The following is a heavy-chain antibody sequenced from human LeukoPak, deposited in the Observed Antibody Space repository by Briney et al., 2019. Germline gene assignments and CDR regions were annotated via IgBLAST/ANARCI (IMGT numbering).Heavy chain of an antibody. D-gene: IGHD2-2*01. J-gene: IGHJ4*02. V-gene: IGHV4-34*01. CDR1: GGSFSGYY. CDR2: INHSGST. CDR3: ASLRVVPAAMGTFDY. Sequence: SETLSLTCAVYGGSFSGYYWSWIRQPPGKGLEWIGEINHSGSTNYNPSLKSRVTISVDTSKNQFSLKLSSVTAADTAVYYCASLRVVPAAMGTFDYWGQGILVTVSS.